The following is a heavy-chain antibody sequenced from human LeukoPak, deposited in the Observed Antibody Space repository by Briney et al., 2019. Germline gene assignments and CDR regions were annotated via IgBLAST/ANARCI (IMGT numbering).Heavy chain of an antibody. CDR3: ARAREYSSSSLDY. CDR2: IIPIFGTA. Sequence: SVTVSCTASSGTFSSYAISWVRQPPGQGLELMGGIIPIFGTANYAQKFQGRVTITTDESTSTAYLELSSLRSEDTAVYYCARAREYSSSSLDYWGQGSLVTVSS. CDR1: SGTFSSYA. J-gene: IGHJ4*02. D-gene: IGHD6-6*01. V-gene: IGHV1-69*05.